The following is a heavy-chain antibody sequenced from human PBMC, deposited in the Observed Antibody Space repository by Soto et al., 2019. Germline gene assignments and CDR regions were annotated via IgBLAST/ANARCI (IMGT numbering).Heavy chain of an antibody. CDR1: GFTFSSYG. J-gene: IGHJ4*02. V-gene: IGHV3-33*01. D-gene: IGHD1-26*01. CDR2: IWYDGSNK. Sequence: QVQLVESGGGVVQPGRSLSLSCAASGFTFSSYGMHWVRQAPGKGLEWVAVIWYDGSNKYHADSVKGRFTISRDNSKNTVYLQMNSLRAEATSVYYWAIEGSVGVTSSGPLDSWGQGTLVTVSS. CDR3: AIEGSVGVTSSGPLDS.